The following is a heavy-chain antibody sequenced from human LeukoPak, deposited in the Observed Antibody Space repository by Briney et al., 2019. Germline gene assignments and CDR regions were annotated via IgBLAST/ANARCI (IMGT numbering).Heavy chain of an antibody. CDR2: ISYDGSNK. Sequence: GRSLRLSCAASGFTFSSYAMHWVRQAPGKGLEWVAVISYDGSNKYYADSVKGRFTISRDNSKNTLYLQMNSLRAEDTAVYYCARDHTMVRGVLDYWGQGTLVTVSS. CDR3: ARDHTMVRGVLDY. J-gene: IGHJ4*02. D-gene: IGHD3-10*01. CDR1: GFTFSSYA. V-gene: IGHV3-30-3*01.